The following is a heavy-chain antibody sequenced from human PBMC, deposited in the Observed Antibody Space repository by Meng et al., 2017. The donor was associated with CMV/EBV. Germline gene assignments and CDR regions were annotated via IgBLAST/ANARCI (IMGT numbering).Heavy chain of an antibody. CDR2: ISGDGSNT. V-gene: IGHV3-74*01. J-gene: IGHJ4*02. CDR3: ARGNWGLGY. Sequence: LACVASGFTFTNYYIHWVRQAPGKGLVWVSRISGDGSNTNYAEYVKGRFTISRDIARNTIYMQMNSLRVEDTAVYYCARGNWGLGYWGQGTLVTVSS. CDR1: GFTFTNYY. D-gene: IGHD7-27*01.